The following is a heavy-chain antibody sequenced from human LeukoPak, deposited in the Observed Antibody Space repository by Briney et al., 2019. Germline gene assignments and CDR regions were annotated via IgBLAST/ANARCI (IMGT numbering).Heavy chain of an antibody. J-gene: IGHJ4*02. CDR2: ITTTGATT. V-gene: IGHV3-NL1*01. Sequence: LTGGSLRLSCAVSGFTFSAYGMHWVRQAPGKGLEWVSFITTTGATTSYADSVKGRFTISRDNLRNTLYMQMNSLRDEDTALYYCTIMHGYYDGSGYWVQWGQGTLVTVSS. CDR3: TIMHGYYDGSGYWVQ. CDR1: GFTFSAYG. D-gene: IGHD3-22*01.